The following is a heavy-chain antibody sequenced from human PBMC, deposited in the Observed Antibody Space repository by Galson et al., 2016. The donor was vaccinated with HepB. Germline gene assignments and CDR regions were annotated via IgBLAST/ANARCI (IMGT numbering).Heavy chain of an antibody. CDR1: GFTFSIYA. CDR2: ISGSGNRP. CDR3: AKCLASPDYGLDV. J-gene: IGHJ6*02. D-gene: IGHD5/OR15-5a*01. V-gene: IGHV3-23*01. Sequence: SLRLSCAASGFTFSIYAMHWVRLAPGKGLEWVSGISGSGNRPYYADSVKGRFTISRDNSRNTLYLQMNTLRPEDTALYYCAKCLASPDYGLDVWGQGTTVTVSS.